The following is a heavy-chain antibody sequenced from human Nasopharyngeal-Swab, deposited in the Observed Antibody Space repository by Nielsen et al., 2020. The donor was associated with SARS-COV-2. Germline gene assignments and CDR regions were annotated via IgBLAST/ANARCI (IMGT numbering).Heavy chain of an antibody. CDR3: ARGFDY. CDR1: GGSFSGYY. Sequence: SETLSLTCAVYGGSFSGYYWSWIRQPPGKGLEWIGEINHSGSINYSPSLKSRVTISVDTSKNQFSLKLSSVTAADTAVYYCARGFDYWGQGTLVTVSS. J-gene: IGHJ4*02. CDR2: INHSGSI. V-gene: IGHV4-34*01.